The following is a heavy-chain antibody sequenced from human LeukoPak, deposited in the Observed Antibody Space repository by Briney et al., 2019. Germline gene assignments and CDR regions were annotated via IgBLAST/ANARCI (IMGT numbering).Heavy chain of an antibody. Sequence: ASVKVSCKASGYTFTGYYMHWVRQAPGQGLEWMGWINPNSGGTNYAQKFQGRVTMTRDTSISTAYMELSSLRSDDTAVYYCAREQVQLRGFDYWGQGTLVTVSS. D-gene: IGHD2-2*01. CDR3: AREQVQLRGFDY. CDR1: GYTFTGYY. CDR2: INPNSGGT. J-gene: IGHJ4*02. V-gene: IGHV1-2*02.